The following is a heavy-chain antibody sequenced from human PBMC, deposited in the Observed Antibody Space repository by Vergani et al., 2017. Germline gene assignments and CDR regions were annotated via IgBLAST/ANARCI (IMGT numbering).Heavy chain of an antibody. D-gene: IGHD6-19*01. CDR3: ARGRIAVARHDAFDI. CDR2: IYTSGST. J-gene: IGHJ3*02. V-gene: IGHV4-61*02. Sequence: QVQLQESGPGLVKPSQTLSLTCTVSGGSISSGSYYWSWIRQPAGKGLEWIGRIYTSGSTNYNPSLKSRVTISVDTSKNQFSLKLSSVTAADTAVYYCARGRIAVARHDAFDIWGQGTMVTVSS. CDR1: GGSISSGSYY.